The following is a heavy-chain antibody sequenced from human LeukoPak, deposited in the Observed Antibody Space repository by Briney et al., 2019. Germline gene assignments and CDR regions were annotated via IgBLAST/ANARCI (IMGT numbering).Heavy chain of an antibody. J-gene: IGHJ4*02. CDR3: ARAQDEYYDFWSGPAYYFDY. D-gene: IGHD3-3*01. CDR1: GYTFTSYG. Sequence: GASVKVSCKASGYTFTSYGISWVRQAPGQGLEWMGWISAYNGNTNYAQKLQGRVTMTTDTSTSTAYMELRSLRSDDTAVYYCARAQDEYYDFWSGPAYYFDYWGQGTLVTVSS. V-gene: IGHV1-18*01. CDR2: ISAYNGNT.